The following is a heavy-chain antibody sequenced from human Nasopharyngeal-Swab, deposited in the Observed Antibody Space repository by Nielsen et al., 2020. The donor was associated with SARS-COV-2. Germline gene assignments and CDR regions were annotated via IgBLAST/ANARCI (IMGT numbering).Heavy chain of an antibody. CDR2: IYYSGST. CDR1: GGSISSGGYY. J-gene: IGHJ5*02. D-gene: IGHD3-9*01. V-gene: IGHV4-31*03. CDR3: ARGHYDILTGYYRDNWFDP. Sequence: LSCTVSGGSISSGGYYWSWIRQHPGKGLEWIGYIYYSGSTYYNPSLKSRVTISVDTSKNQFSLKLSSVTAADTAVYYCARGHYDILTGYYRDNWFDPWGQGTLVTVSS.